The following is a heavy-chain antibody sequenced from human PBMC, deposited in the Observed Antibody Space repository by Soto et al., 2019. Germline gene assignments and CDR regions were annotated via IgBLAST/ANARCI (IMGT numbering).Heavy chain of an antibody. CDR3: AREAFGVQASWFDP. V-gene: IGHV1-18*01. CDR1: GYIFTTYS. CDR2: VSASNGKT. D-gene: IGHD3-10*01. Sequence: QIQLVQSGSEVRMPGASVMVSCKASGYIFTTYSITWVRQAPGQGLEWMGWVSASNGKTNYAQKFEDRVTMTTDTSTTTAYMELWSLRSDDTAVYYCAREAFGVQASWFDPWGQGTLVTVSS. J-gene: IGHJ5*02.